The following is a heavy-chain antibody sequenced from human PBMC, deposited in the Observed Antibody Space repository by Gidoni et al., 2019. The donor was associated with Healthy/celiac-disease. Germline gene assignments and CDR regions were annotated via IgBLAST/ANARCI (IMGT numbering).Heavy chain of an antibody. V-gene: IGHV1-69*04. J-gene: IGHJ5*02. Sequence: QVQLVQSGAEVKKPGSSVKVSCKASGGTFSSYAISWVRQAPGQGLEWMGRIITILGIANYAQKVQGRVTITADKATSTAYMELSSLRSEDTAVYYCAGAGVQDYGDYLGETWGQGTLVTVSS. CDR3: AGAGVQDYGDYLGET. CDR2: IITILGIA. CDR1: GGTFSSYA. D-gene: IGHD4-17*01.